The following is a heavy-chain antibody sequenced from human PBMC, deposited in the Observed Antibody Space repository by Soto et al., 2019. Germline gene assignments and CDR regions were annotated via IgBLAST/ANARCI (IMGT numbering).Heavy chain of an antibody. D-gene: IGHD3-3*01. CDR2: FDPEDGET. Sequence: ASVKVSCKVSGYTLTELSMHCVRQAPGKGLEWMGGFDPEDGETIYAQKFQGRVTMTEDASTDTAYMELSSLRSEDTAVYYCATLSANDFWSGYYEYWGQGTLVTVSS. V-gene: IGHV1-24*01. CDR3: ATLSANDFWSGYYEY. CDR1: GYTLTELS. J-gene: IGHJ4*02.